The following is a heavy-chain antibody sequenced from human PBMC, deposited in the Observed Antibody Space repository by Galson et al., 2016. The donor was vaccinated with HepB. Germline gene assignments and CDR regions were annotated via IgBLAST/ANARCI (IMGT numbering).Heavy chain of an antibody. CDR3: ARQSIQWGYAGY. V-gene: IGHV4-39*01. CDR2: IHHTGSP. CDR1: GDSIISTSYY. J-gene: IGHJ4*02. D-gene: IGHD3-16*01. Sequence: ETLSLTCTVPGDSIISTSYYWGVIRQPPGKGLEWIATIHHTGSPYYSPLLKSRLTISVDTSTNRFSLRLNTVTATDTAIYFCARQSIQWGYAGYGDRGTLVTVSS.